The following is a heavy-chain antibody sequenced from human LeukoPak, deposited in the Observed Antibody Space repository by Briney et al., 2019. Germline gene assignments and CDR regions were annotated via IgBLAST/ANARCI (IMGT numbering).Heavy chain of an antibody. J-gene: IGHJ4*02. CDR3: ARHGNWDPFDY. CDR1: GDSINSSDYY. CDR2: IDYSGST. D-gene: IGHD7-27*01. Sequence: SETLSLTCTVSGDSINSSDYYWAWIRQPPGEGLEWIGTIDYSGSTYYKSSLKSRLTISGASSKNQFPLKMISVTAEDTGVYYCARHGNWDPFDYWGQGDLVTVSS. V-gene: IGHV4-39*01.